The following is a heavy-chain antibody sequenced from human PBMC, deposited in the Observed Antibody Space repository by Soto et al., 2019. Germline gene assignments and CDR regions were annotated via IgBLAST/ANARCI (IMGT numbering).Heavy chain of an antibody. Sequence: SETLSLTCTVSGCSISSSSYYWGWIRQPPGKGLEWIGSIYYSGSTYYNPSLKSRVTISVDTSKNQFSLKLSSVTAADTAVYYCASGSLFVPAAIDWFDPWGQGTLVTVSS. J-gene: IGHJ5*02. CDR2: IYYSGST. CDR1: GCSISSSSYY. D-gene: IGHD2-2*01. CDR3: ASGSLFVPAAIDWFDP. V-gene: IGHV4-39*01.